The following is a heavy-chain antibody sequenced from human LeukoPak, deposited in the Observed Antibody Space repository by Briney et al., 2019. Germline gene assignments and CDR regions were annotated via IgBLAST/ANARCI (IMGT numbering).Heavy chain of an antibody. CDR1: GGSISSYY. CDR2: IYYSGST. Sequence: PSEALSLTCTVSGGSISSYYWGWIRQPPGKGLEWIGYIYYSGSTNYNPSLKSRVTISVDTSKNQFSLKLSSVTAADTAVYYCARPWGQYSYGPFGYWGQGTLVTVSS. D-gene: IGHD5-18*01. J-gene: IGHJ4*02. V-gene: IGHV4-59*08. CDR3: ARPWGQYSYGPFGY.